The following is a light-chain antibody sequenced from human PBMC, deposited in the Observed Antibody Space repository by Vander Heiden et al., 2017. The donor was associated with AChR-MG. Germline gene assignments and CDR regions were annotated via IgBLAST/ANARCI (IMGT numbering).Light chain of an antibody. CDR2: DAS. J-gene: IGKJ5*01. CDR3: QQRSNGPPEIT. CDR1: QSVSSH. V-gene: IGKV3-11*01. Sequence: EIVLTQSPATLSLSPGERATLSCRASQSVSSHLAWYQQKPGQAPRLLIYDASKRATGIKARFSGSGYGTDFTLTISSLEPEDFAVYYCQQRSNGPPEITFGQGTRLEIK.